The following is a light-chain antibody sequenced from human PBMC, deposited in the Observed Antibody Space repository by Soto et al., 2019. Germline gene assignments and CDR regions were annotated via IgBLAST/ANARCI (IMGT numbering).Light chain of an antibody. CDR3: QQYGSSPLLT. V-gene: IGKV3-20*01. J-gene: IGKJ4*01. CDR2: GAS. CDR1: QSVSSSY. Sequence: EIVLTQSPGTLSLSPGERATLSCRASQSVSSSYLAWNQQKPGQAPRLLIYGASSRATGIPDRFSGSGSGTYSTLTISRLEPEDFAVYYCQQYGSSPLLTFGGGTKVEIK.